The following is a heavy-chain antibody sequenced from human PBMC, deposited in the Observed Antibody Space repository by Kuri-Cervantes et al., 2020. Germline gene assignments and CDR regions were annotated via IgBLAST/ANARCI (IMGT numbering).Heavy chain of an antibody. CDR1: GGSFSGYY. D-gene: IGHD3-10*01. CDR2: INHSGST. V-gene: IGHV4-34*01. Sequence: SETLSLTCAVYGGSFSGYYWSWIRQPPGKGLEWIGEINHSGSTNYNPSLKSRVTISVDTSKNQFSLKLSSVTAADTAVYYCARESSYYYGLGSYKYYYGMDVWGQGTTVTVSS. J-gene: IGHJ6*02. CDR3: ARESSYYYGLGSYKYYYGMDV.